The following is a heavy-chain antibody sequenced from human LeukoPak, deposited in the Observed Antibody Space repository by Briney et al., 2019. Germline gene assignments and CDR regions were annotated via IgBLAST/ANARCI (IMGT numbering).Heavy chain of an antibody. Sequence: SETLTLTCTVSGGSKSGFYWSWIRQPPGKGLEWIGYVHYSGSTTYNPSLKSRVTVSLDTSENQFSLNLSSLTAADTAVYYCARVHYYVYNYWGQGTLVTVSS. CDR1: GGSKSGFY. J-gene: IGHJ4*02. V-gene: IGHV4-59*01. CDR2: VHYSGST. CDR3: ARVHYYVYNY. D-gene: IGHD3-10*02.